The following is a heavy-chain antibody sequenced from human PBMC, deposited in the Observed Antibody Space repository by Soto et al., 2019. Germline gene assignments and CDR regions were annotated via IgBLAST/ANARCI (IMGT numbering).Heavy chain of an antibody. CDR2: IIPIFGTA. V-gene: IGHV1-69*06. Sequence: SSVKVSCKASVGTLSSYAISWVRQAPVQGLEWMGGIIPIFGTANYAQKFQGRVTITADKSTSTAYMELSSLRSEDTAVYYCAVAVAAKRNNWFQPWGQGTLVNVSS. J-gene: IGHJ5*02. CDR3: AVAVAAKRNNWFQP. CDR1: VGTLSSYA. D-gene: IGHD2-15*01.